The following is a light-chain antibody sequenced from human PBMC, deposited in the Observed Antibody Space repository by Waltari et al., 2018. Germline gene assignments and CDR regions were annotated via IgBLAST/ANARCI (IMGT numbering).Light chain of an antibody. CDR1: QTVSNN. Sequence: EIVMTQSPVTLSVSPGERATLSCRASQTVSNNLAWYQQKPGQAPRLLIYGASTRATGIPARFSGSGSGTDFTLTISSLQSKDFAVYQCQHYNKWPPAFGQGTKVEIK. V-gene: IGKV3-15*01. CDR2: GAS. J-gene: IGKJ1*01. CDR3: QHYNKWPPA.